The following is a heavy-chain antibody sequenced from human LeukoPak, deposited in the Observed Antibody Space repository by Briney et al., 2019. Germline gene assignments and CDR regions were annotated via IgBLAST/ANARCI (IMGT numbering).Heavy chain of an antibody. J-gene: IGHJ6*03. D-gene: IGHD6-6*01. CDR3: ARDSSASFWGPLGYYYMDV. Sequence: GASVKLSCKASGYTFTGYYMHRVRQAPGQGLEWMGWINPNSGGTNYAQKFQGRVTMTRDTSISTAYMELSRLRSDDTAVYYCARDSSASFWGPLGYYYMDVWGKGTAVTVSS. CDR1: GYTFTGYY. V-gene: IGHV1-2*02. CDR2: INPNSGGT.